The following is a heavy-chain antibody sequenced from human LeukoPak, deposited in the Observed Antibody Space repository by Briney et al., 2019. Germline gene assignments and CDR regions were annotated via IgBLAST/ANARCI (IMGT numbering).Heavy chain of an antibody. Sequence: SVKVSCKASGGTFSSYAISWVRQAPGQGLEWMGGIIPIFGTANYAQKFQGRVTITADESTSTAYMELSSLRSDDTAVYYCASEIIVGATTGFDYWGQGTLVTVSS. CDR1: GGTFSSYA. CDR2: IIPIFGTA. D-gene: IGHD1-26*01. J-gene: IGHJ4*02. CDR3: ASEIIVGATTGFDY. V-gene: IGHV1-69*13.